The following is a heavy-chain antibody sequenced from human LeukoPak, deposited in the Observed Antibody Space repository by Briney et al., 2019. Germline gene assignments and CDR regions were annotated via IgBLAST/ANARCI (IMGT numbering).Heavy chain of an antibody. CDR2: ISDSGGRT. V-gene: IGHV3-23*01. D-gene: IGHD6-25*01. CDR3: ARAAIGIAFDI. CDR1: GITLTNYG. J-gene: IGHJ3*02. Sequence: GGSLRLSCAVSGITLTNYGMSWVRQAPGKGLEWVAGISDSGGRTNYADSVKGRFTISRDNSKNTLYLQMNSLRAEDTAVYYCARAAIGIAFDIWGQGTMVTVSS.